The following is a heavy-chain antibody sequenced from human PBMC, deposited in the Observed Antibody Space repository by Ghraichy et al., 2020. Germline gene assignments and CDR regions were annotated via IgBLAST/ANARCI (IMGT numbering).Heavy chain of an antibody. V-gene: IGHV3-74*01. J-gene: IGHJ6*02. CDR1: GFTFSGYW. CDR3: ARDIEYWSGYYNGMDV. CDR2: INTDGSTT. Sequence: GVLNISCAASGFTFSGYWMHWVRQAPGKGLVWVSRINTDGSTTTYADSVKGRFTISRDNAKNTLYLQMNSLRAEDTAVYYCARDIEYWSGYYNGMDVWGQGTTVTVSS. D-gene: IGHD3-3*01.